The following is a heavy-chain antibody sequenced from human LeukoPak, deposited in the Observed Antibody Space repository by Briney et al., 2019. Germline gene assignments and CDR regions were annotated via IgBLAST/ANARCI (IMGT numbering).Heavy chain of an antibody. CDR3: ATSLVGATNGWFDP. CDR2: ISGSGGST. Sequence: PGGSLRLSCAASGFTFSSYAMSWVRQAPGKGLEWVSAISGSGGSTYYADSVKGRFTISRDNSKNTLYPQMNSLRAEDTAVYYCATSLVGATNGWFDPWGQGTLVTVSS. J-gene: IGHJ5*02. CDR1: GFTFSSYA. D-gene: IGHD1-26*01. V-gene: IGHV3-23*01.